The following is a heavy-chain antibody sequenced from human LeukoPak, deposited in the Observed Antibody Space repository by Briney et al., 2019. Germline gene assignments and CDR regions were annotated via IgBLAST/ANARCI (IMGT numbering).Heavy chain of an antibody. CDR1: GYTFTDYY. Sequence: ASVKVSCKASGYTFTDYYVHWVRQSPGQGLEWMGWINPHSGDTNYAQKFQGSVTMTRDTSISTAYMELSGDDTAVYYCARDAGGVGYCSTLSCYTLAYWGQGTLVTVSS. J-gene: IGHJ4*02. CDR3: ARDAGGVGYCSTLSCYTLAY. V-gene: IGHV1-2*02. CDR2: INPHSGDT. D-gene: IGHD2-2*02.